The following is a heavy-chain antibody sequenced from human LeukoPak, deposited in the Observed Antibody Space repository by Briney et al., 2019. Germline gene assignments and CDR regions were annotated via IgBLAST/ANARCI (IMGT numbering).Heavy chain of an antibody. D-gene: IGHD5-12*01. J-gene: IGHJ4*02. V-gene: IGHV3-66*01. CDR2: IYTGCST. CDR3: ARDSGGYDY. CDR1: GFTASSNY. Sequence: PGGSLRLSCAASGFTASSNYMSWVRPPPGRGLEWVSVIYTGCSTYCADSVKGRFTISRDNTKNTLYLQMNSLRAEDTAVYYCARDSGGYDYWGQGTLVTVSS.